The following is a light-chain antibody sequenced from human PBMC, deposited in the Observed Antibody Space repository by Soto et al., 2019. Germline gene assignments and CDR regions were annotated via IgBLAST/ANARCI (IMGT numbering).Light chain of an antibody. CDR2: EAS. Sequence: DIQMTQSPSTLSASVGDRVTMTCRARQSIGKWSACYQQKPGKAPKILTLEASILASGVPSRFSGSGSRTEFTLTISRLQPEELATYFSQQSYSLPTFGQGTRLE. J-gene: IGKJ5*01. CDR1: QSIGKW. V-gene: IGKV1-5*01. CDR3: QQSYSLPT.